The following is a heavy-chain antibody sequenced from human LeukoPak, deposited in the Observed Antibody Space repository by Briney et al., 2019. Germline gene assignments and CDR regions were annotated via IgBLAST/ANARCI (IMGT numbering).Heavy chain of an antibody. D-gene: IGHD2-2*02. J-gene: IGHJ4*02. CDR2: INHSGST. V-gene: IGHV4-34*01. CDR3: ASKGYCSSTSCYTGLVV. CDR1: GGSISGYY. Sequence: SETLSLTCTVSGGSISGYYWSWIRQPPGKGLEWIGEINHSGSTNYNPSLKSRVTISVDTSKNQFSLKLSSVTAADTAVYYCASKGYCSSTSCYTGLVVWGQGTLVTVSS.